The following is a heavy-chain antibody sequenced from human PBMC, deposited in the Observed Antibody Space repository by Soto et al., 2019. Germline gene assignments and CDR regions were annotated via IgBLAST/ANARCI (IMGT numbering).Heavy chain of an antibody. J-gene: IGHJ6*02. D-gene: IGHD3-3*01. CDR2: ISGSGGST. CDR3: AREITIFGVVSVGMDV. Sequence: PGGSLRLSCAASGFTFSSYAMSWVRQAPGKGLEWVSAISGSGGSTYYADSVKGRFTISRDNAKNTLYLQMNSLRAEDTALYYCAREITIFGVVSVGMDVWGQGTTVTVSS. V-gene: IGHV3-23*01. CDR1: GFTFSSYA.